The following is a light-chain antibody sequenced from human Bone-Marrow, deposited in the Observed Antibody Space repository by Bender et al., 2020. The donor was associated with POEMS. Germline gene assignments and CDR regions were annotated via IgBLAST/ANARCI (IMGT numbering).Light chain of an antibody. V-gene: IGLV3-1*01. CDR1: DLGDKY. CDR3: QSWDTYSVI. CDR2: QDT. J-gene: IGLJ2*01. Sequence: SYEVTQPPSVSVTSGQTASITCSGDDLGDKYVAWYQQKPGQSPVLVIYQDTKRPSGSPERFSGSNSGNTATLTISGTQAMDEADYYCQSWDTYSVIFGGGTKLTVL.